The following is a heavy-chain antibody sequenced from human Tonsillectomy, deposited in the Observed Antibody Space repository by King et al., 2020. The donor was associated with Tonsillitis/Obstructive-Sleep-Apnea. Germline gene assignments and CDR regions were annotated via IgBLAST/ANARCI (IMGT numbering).Heavy chain of an antibody. V-gene: IGHV3-48*03. CDR1: GFSFSSYE. D-gene: IGHD6-13*01. CDR2: ISSSGSTI. CDR3: ARGESSSWINLFDP. J-gene: IGHJ5*02. Sequence: DVQLVESGGGLVQPGGSLRLSCAASGFSFSSYEMNWVRQAPGKGLEWVSYISSSGSTIYYADSVKGRFTISRDNAKNSLYLQMNRLRAEDTAVYYCARGESSSWINLFDPWGQGTLVTVSS.